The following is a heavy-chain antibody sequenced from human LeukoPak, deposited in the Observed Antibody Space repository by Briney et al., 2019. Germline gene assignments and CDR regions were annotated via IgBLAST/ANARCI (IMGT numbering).Heavy chain of an antibody. CDR1: GGSISSGGYS. Sequence: SETLSLTCAVSGGSISSGGYSWSWIRQPPGKGLEWIGYIYHSGSTNYNPSLKSRVTISVDTSKNQFSLKLSSVTAADTAVYYCARVGRGEGYDSSGYYYYYYFDYWGQGTLVTVSS. D-gene: IGHD3-22*01. CDR2: IYHSGST. J-gene: IGHJ4*02. CDR3: ARVGRGEGYDSSGYYYYYYFDY. V-gene: IGHV4-30-2*01.